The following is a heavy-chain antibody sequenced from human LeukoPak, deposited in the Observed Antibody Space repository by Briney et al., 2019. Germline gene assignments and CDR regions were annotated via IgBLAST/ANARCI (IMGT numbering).Heavy chain of an antibody. CDR3: TTIAPAGQTDY. CDR1: GFTFSNAW. Sequence: PGGSLRLSCAASGFTFSNAWMSWVRQAPGKGLEWVGRIRSKTDDGTTDYAAPVKGRFTISRDDSKNTLYLQMNSLKTEDTAVYYCTTIAPAGQTDYWGQGTLVTVSS. CDR2: IRSKTDDGTT. D-gene: IGHD6-13*01. J-gene: IGHJ4*02. V-gene: IGHV3-15*01.